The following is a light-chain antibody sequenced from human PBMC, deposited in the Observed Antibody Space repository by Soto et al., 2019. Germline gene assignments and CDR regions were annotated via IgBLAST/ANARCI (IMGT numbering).Light chain of an antibody. CDR3: QQYNHWPPKT. J-gene: IGKJ1*01. V-gene: IGKV1-17*01. Sequence: DIQMTQSPSSVSASVGDRVTITCRASQDIRSALGWYQQKPGKVPKLLIYAASTLQSGVPSRFSGSRSGTEFTLTISSLQSEDFGLYYCQQYNHWPPKTFGQGTKVDI. CDR1: QDIRSA. CDR2: AAS.